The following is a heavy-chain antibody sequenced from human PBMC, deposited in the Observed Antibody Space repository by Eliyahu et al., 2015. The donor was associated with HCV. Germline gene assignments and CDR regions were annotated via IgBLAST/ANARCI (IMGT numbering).Heavy chain of an antibody. V-gene: IGHV4-4*07. CDR2: IYTSGST. CDR1: GGSISSYY. D-gene: IGHD2-15*01. CDR3: ARGGVVVVDGAWFDP. Sequence: QVQLQESGPGLVKPSETLSLTCTVSGGSISSYYWSWIRQPAGKGLEWIGGIYTSGSTNYNPSLKSRVTMSVDTSKNQLSLKLSSVTAADTAVYYCARGGVVVVDGAWFDPWGQGTLVTVSS. J-gene: IGHJ5*02.